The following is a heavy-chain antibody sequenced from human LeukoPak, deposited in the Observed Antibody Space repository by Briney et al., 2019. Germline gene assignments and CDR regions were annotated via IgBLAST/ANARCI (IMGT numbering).Heavy chain of an antibody. CDR3: ARDGPPSGGSFNYYYYMDV. J-gene: IGHJ6*03. Sequence: GGSLRLSCAASGFLFSSFEVNWVRQAPGKGLEWVSYISSSGITIYYADSVKGRFTISRDNAKNSLYLQMNSLRAEDTAVYYCARDGPPSGGSFNYYYYMDVWGKGTTVTVSS. CDR1: GFLFSSFE. V-gene: IGHV3-48*03. CDR2: ISSSGITI. D-gene: IGHD2-15*01.